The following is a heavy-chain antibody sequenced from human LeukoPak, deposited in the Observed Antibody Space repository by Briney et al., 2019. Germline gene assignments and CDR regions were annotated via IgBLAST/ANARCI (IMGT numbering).Heavy chain of an antibody. J-gene: IGHJ4*02. Sequence: TGGSLRLSCAASGFTVSSNYMSWVRQAPGKGLEWVSVTYSGGSTYYADSVKGRFTISRDNSKNTLYLQMNSLRAEDTAVYYCARGDYGDYVERLWGQGILVTVSS. D-gene: IGHD4-17*01. CDR2: TYSGGST. V-gene: IGHV3-53*01. CDR1: GFTVSSNY. CDR3: ARGDYGDYVERL.